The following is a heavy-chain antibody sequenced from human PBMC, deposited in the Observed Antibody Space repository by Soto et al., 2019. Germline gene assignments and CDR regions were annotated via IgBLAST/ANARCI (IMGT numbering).Heavy chain of an antibody. CDR2: IYWNDDK. CDR3: AHRRGFGELLS. Sequence: QITLKESGPALVKPTQTLTLTCTFSGFSLTTSGVGVGWIRQPPGKALEWLALIYWNDDKLYSPSLKSRLTITQDTSKNQVVLTMTNMDPVDTATYCCAHRRGFGELLSWGQGSLVTVSS. V-gene: IGHV2-5*01. J-gene: IGHJ5*02. CDR1: GFSLTTSGVG. D-gene: IGHD3-10*01.